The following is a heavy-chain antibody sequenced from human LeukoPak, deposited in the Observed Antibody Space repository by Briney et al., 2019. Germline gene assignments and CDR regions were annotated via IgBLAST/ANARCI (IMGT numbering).Heavy chain of an antibody. D-gene: IGHD4-17*01. CDR3: ARQLSYGDFDY. J-gene: IGHJ4*02. Sequence: SETLSLTCSVSGVSISPYYWNWIRQPPGKGLEWIGYIYYSGSTHYNPSLKSRVTISLDTSKNQFSLKLSSVTAADTAVYYCARQLSYGDFDYWGQGTLVTVSS. CDR1: GVSISPYY. V-gene: IGHV4-59*08. CDR2: IYYSGST.